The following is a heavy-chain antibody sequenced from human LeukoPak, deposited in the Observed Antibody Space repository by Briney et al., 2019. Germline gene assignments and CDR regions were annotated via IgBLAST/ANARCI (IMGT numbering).Heavy chain of an antibody. CDR3: ARTCSGGSCYYIY. Sequence: GASVKVSCKASGYTFTSYGISWGRLAPGQGLELMGWVSTYNGNTDYAQKLQGRVTMTTDTSTSTAYMELRSLRSDDTAVYYCARTCSGGSCYYIYWGQGTLVTASS. CDR2: VSTYNGNT. D-gene: IGHD2-15*01. V-gene: IGHV1-18*01. J-gene: IGHJ4*02. CDR1: GYTFTSYG.